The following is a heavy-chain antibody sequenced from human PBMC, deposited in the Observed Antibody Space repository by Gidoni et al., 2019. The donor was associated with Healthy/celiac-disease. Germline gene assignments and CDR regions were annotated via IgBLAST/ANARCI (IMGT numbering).Heavy chain of an antibody. J-gene: IGHJ6*02. Sequence: EVQLLESGGGLVQPGGSLRLSCAASGFTFSSYAMSWVRQAPGKGLEWVSAISGSGGSTYYADSVKGRFTISRDNSKNTLYLQMNSLRAEDTAVYYCAKAVVPAAEPIYGMDVWGQGTTVTVSS. CDR1: GFTFSSYA. CDR2: ISGSGGST. V-gene: IGHV3-23*01. CDR3: AKAVVPAAEPIYGMDV. D-gene: IGHD2-2*01.